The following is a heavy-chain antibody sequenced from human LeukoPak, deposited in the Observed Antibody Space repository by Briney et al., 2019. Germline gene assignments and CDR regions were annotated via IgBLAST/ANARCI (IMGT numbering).Heavy chain of an antibody. CDR1: GGSISSYY. V-gene: IGHV4-4*07. CDR2: IYTSGST. D-gene: IGHD3-10*01. CDR3: ASSYYYGSGSLDLSFDY. J-gene: IGHJ4*02. Sequence: PSETLSLTCTVSGGSISSYYWSWIRQPAGKGLEWIGRIYTSGSTNYNPSLKSRVTMSVDTSKNQFSLKLSSVTAADTAVYYCASSYYYGSGSLDLSFDYWGQGTLVTVSS.